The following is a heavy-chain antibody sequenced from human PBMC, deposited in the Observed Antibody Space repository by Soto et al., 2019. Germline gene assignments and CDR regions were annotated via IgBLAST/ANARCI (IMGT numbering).Heavy chain of an antibody. CDR3: AKDLERASRVVAATFDY. Sequence: GGSLRLSCAASGFTFDDYAMHWVRQAPGKGLEWVSGISWNSGSIGYADSVKGRFTISRDNAKNCLYLQMNSLRAEDTALYYCAKDLERASRVVAATFDYWGQGTLVTVSS. CDR2: ISWNSGSI. J-gene: IGHJ4*02. V-gene: IGHV3-9*01. D-gene: IGHD2-15*01. CDR1: GFTFDDYA.